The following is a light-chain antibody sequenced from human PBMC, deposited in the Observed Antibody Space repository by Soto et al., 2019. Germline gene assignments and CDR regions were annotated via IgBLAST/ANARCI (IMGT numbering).Light chain of an antibody. CDR2: GAS. CDR3: HQYGSSPWT. Sequence: EIVLTQSPGTLSLSPGERATLSCRASQSGFSFYLAWFQQKPGQAPRLLIYGASSRATGIPDRFSGSGSGTDFTLTISRLEREDVAVYYCHQYGSSPWTLGQGTKVEIK. V-gene: IGKV3-20*01. CDR1: QSGFSFY. J-gene: IGKJ1*01.